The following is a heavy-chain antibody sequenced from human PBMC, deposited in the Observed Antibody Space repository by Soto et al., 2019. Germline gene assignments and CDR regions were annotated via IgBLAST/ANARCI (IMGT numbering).Heavy chain of an antibody. CDR2: IHHSGRN. D-gene: IGHD5-12*01. J-gene: IGHJ4*02. V-gene: IGHV4-4*02. CDR1: SGSISNDNW. CDR3: AYNGYHPCHY. Sequence: SETLSLTCAVSSGSISNDNWWSWVRQPPGKGLEWIGEIHHSGRNNYNPSLKSRVTISVDKSKNQFFLKLNYVTDADTAVYYCAYNGYHPCHYCGPAIMVTVYS.